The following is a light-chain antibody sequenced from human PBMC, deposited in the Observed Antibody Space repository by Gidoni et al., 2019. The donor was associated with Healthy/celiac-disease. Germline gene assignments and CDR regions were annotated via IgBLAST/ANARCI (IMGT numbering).Light chain of an antibody. CDR1: KDISNY. J-gene: IGKJ4*01. V-gene: IGKV1-33*01. CDR2: DAS. CDR3: QQYDNLLLT. Sequence: DIPMTPSPSSLSASVGDRVTITCQGSKDISNYLNWYQQKPGKAPKLLIYDASNLETGVPSRFSGSGSGTDFTFTISSLQPEDIATYYCQQYDNLLLTFGGGTKVEIK.